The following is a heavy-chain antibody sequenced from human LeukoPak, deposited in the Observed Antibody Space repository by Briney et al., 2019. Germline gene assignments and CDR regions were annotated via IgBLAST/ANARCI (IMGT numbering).Heavy chain of an antibody. D-gene: IGHD3-10*01. Sequence: WVRQAPGKGLEWVSSISSSSSYIYYADSVKGRFTISRDNAKNSLYLHMNSLRAEDTAVYYCARDPIYGSGSYYLDYWGQGTLVTVSS. V-gene: IGHV3-21*01. CDR2: ISSSSSYI. CDR3: ARDPIYGSGSYYLDY. J-gene: IGHJ4*02.